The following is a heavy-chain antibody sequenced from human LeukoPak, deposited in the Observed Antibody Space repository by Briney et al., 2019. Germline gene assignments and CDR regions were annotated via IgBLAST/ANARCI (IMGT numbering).Heavy chain of an antibody. V-gene: IGHV1-2*02. Sequence: GASVKVSCKTSGYTFTGYYMHWVRQAPGQGLEWMGWINPKTGGTSYAQKFQGRVTMTRDTSISTVNMELSMLTSDDTAVYYCARATAENDHWGQGTLVTVSS. CDR2: INPKTGGT. CDR3: ARATAENDH. CDR1: GYTFTGYY. J-gene: IGHJ4*02. D-gene: IGHD1-14*01.